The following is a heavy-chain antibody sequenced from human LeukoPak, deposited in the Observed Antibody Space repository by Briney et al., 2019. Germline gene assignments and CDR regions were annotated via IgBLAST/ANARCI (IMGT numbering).Heavy chain of an antibody. CDR2: IKTDGSST. J-gene: IGHJ4*02. Sequence: GGSLRLSCAASGFTFSSYWMHWVRQAPGKGLVWVSHIKTDGSSTNYAESVKGRFTISRDNAKNTVYLQMNSLRAEDTAVYYCARDSPNEAILWWSIDYWGQGTLVTVSS. CDR3: ARDSPNEAILWWSIDY. D-gene: IGHD2-21*01. V-gene: IGHV3-74*01. CDR1: GFTFSSYW.